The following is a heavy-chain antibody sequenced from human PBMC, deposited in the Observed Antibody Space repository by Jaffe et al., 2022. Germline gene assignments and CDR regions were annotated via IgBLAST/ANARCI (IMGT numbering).Heavy chain of an antibody. Sequence: EVQLVESGGGLVQPGGSLRLSCAASGFTVSSNYMSWVRQAPGKGLEWVSVIYSGGSTYYADSVKGRFTISRDNSKNTLYLQMNSLRAEDTAVYYCARDGHGGYLETGKGDAFDIWGQGTMVTVSS. CDR3: ARDGHGGYLETGKGDAFDI. CDR2: IYSGGST. CDR1: GFTVSSNY. V-gene: IGHV3-66*02. J-gene: IGHJ3*02. D-gene: IGHD5-12*01.